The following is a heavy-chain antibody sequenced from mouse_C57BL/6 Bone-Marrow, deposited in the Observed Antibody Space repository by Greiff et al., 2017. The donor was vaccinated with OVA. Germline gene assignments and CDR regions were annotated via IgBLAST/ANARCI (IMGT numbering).Heavy chain of an antibody. CDR2: VYPYNGGT. J-gene: IGHJ2*01. V-gene: IGHV1-36*01. CDR3: AREERFNTTVVRYFDY. D-gene: IGHD1-1*01. CDR1: GFTFTDYY. Sequence: VQLQQSGPVLVKPGPSVKISCTASGFTFTDYYMHWVKQSHGKSLEWIGLVYPYNGGTSYNQKFKGKATLTVDTSSSTAYMELNSLTSEDAAVYYCAREERFNTTVVRYFDYWGQGTTLTVSS.